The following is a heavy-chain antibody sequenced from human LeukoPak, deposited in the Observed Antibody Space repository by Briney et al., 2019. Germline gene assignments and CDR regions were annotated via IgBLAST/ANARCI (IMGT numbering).Heavy chain of an antibody. D-gene: IGHD3-3*01. CDR2: ISSDGSIT. CDR3: ATDRGWRTSGYYLYYFEY. J-gene: IGHJ4*02. V-gene: IGHV3-74*01. Sequence: GGSLRLSCAASGFTFSNYWIHWVRQAPGKGLVWVSRISSDGSITNYADSVKGRFTISRDNAKNTLYLQMNSLRAEDTAVYYCATDRGWRTSGYYLYYFEYWGQGTLVTFSS. CDR1: GFTFSNYW.